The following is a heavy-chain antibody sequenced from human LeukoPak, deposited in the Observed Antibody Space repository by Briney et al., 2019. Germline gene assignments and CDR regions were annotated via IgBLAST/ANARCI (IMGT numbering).Heavy chain of an antibody. J-gene: IGHJ4*02. V-gene: IGHV4-34*01. Sequence: SETLSLTCAVYGGSFSGYYWSWIRQPPGKGLEWIGEINNSGSTNYNPSLKSRVTISVDTSKNQFSLKLSSVTAADTAVYDCARGRITIFGVVIWKKTYFDYWGQGTLVTVSS. CDR3: ARGRITIFGVVIWKKTYFDY. D-gene: IGHD3-3*01. CDR1: GGSFSGYY. CDR2: INNSGST.